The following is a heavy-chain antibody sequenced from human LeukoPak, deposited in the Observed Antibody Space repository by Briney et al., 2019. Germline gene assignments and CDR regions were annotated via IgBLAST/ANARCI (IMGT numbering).Heavy chain of an antibody. CDR2: INPYSGDT. CDR3: ARLPVTGSGDY. J-gene: IGHJ4*02. V-gene: IGHV1-2*02. D-gene: IGHD6-19*01. Sequence: ASVRVSCKASGYTFTDFYLHWVRQAPGQGLVWVGWINPYSGDTRFAEKFQGRVTMTRDTSNSTVYMEVNSLKSDDTAVYYCARLPVTGSGDYWGQGTLVVVSS. CDR1: GYTFTDFY.